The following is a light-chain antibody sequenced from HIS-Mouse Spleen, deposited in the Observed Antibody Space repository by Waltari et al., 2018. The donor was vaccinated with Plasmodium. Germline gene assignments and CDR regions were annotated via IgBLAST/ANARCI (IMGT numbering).Light chain of an antibody. Sequence: QSVLTQPPSVSAAPGQKVTISCSGSSSNLGNNYVSWYQQLPGTAPKPLIYDNKKRPSGIPDRFAGSKAGTSATLGITGLQTGDEADYYCGTWDSSLSAGVVFGGGTKLTVL. CDR1: SSNLGNNY. CDR2: DNK. CDR3: GTWDSSLSAGVV. V-gene: IGLV1-51*01. J-gene: IGLJ2*01.